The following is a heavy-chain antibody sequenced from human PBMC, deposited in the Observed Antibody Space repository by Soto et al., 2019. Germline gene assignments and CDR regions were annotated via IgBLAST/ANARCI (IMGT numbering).Heavy chain of an antibody. D-gene: IGHD3-22*01. V-gene: IGHV3-33*01. CDR2: IWNDGIRK. J-gene: IGHJ4*02. CDR3: ARDDDYDANALDH. Sequence: QVQLVESGGGVVQPGTSLRLSCAASGFSFSRFGMHWVRQAPGKGLEWVALIWNDGIRKVYVDSVKGRFTISRDNSKNTLDLQMNSLRAEDTAVYYCARDDDYDANALDHWGLGTLVTVSS. CDR1: GFSFSRFG.